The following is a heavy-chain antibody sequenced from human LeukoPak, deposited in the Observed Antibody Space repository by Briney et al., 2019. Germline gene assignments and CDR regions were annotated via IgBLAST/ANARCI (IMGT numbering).Heavy chain of an antibody. V-gene: IGHV4-61*08. CDR3: ARDYRPRVYGDYGRYYYYGMDV. CDR1: GGSMRAGDYY. J-gene: IGHJ6*02. D-gene: IGHD4-17*01. Sequence: PSETLSLTCTVSGGSMRAGDYYWSWIRQPPGKGLEWIGYIYYSGSTDYNSSLKSRLTISVDTSKNQFSLKLSSVTAADTAVYYCARDYRPRVYGDYGRYYYYGMDVWGQGTTVTVSS. CDR2: IYYSGST.